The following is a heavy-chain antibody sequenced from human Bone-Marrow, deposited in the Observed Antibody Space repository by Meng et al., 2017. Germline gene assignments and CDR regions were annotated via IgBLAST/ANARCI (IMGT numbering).Heavy chain of an antibody. CDR1: GFTFSSYA. D-gene: IGHD2-2*01. Sequence: GESLKISCAASGFTFSSYAMSWVRQAPGKGLEWVGRIKSKTDGGTTDYAAPVKGRFTISRDDSKNTLYLQMNSLKTEDTAVYYCTTASYCSSTSCSKSDYWGQGTLVTVSS. J-gene: IGHJ4*02. V-gene: IGHV3-15*01. CDR2: IKSKTDGGTT. CDR3: TTASYCSSTSCSKSDY.